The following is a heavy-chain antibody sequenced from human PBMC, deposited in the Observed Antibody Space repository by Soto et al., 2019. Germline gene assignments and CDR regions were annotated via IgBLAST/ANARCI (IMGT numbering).Heavy chain of an antibody. D-gene: IGHD6-13*01. CDR2: INTYPGNT. J-gene: IGHJ6*04. Sequence: QVQLVQSGAELKKPGASVKVSCKASGYTFTNYGISWVRQAPGQGLEWMGWINTYPGNTKYAQKLQGRVTMTKDTSTSTAYMELTSLRSDDTAVYYCARSPGYSASWGYFYYGIKIWGEGTTVIGSS. CDR3: ARSPGYSASWGYFYYGIKI. CDR1: GYTFTNYG. V-gene: IGHV1-18*01.